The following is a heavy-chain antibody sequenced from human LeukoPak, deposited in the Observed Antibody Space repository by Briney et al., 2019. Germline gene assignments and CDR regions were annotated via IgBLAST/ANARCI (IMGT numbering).Heavy chain of an antibody. J-gene: IGHJ6*02. D-gene: IGHD2-21*02. CDR1: GFTFSSHA. CDR3: ARDYCGGDCYPGSHYYGMDV. V-gene: IGHV3-23*01. CDR2: LSGSGETP. Sequence: GGSLRLSCAASGFTFSSHAMTWVRQAPGKGLEWVATLSGSGETPYYAESVKGRFTISRHNSGNSLYLQMNSLRAEDTAVYYCARDYCGGDCYPGSHYYGMDVWGQGTTVTVSS.